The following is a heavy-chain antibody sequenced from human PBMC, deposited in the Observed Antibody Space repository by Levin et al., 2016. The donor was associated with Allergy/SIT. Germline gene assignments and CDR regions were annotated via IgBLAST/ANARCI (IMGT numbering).Heavy chain of an antibody. J-gene: IGHJ3*02. V-gene: IGHV4-39*01. CDR2: IYYSGST. CDR3: ARHPLQYYYDSSGHRSLVAFDI. Sequence: RQAPGKGLEWIGSIYYSGSTYYNPSLKSRVTISVDTSKNQFSLKLSSVTAADTAVYYCARHPLQYYYDSSGHRSLVAFDIWGQGTMVTVSS. D-gene: IGHD3-22*01.